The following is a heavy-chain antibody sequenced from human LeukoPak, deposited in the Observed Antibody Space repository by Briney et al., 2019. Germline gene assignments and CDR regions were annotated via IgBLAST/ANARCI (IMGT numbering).Heavy chain of an antibody. D-gene: IGHD3-16*01. CDR3: AITYRGSYDY. V-gene: IGHV4-39*07. Sequence: PSETLSLTCTVSGGSISTSSYYWSWLRQPPGTGLEWIGEINHSGSTNYNPSLKSRVTISVDTSKNQFSLKLSSVTAADTAVYYCAITYRGSYDYWGQGTLVTVSS. CDR1: GGSISTSSYY. J-gene: IGHJ4*02. CDR2: INHSGST.